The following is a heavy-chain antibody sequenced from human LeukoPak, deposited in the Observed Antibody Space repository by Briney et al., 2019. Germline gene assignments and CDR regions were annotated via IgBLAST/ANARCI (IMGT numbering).Heavy chain of an antibody. CDR3: ARADYSSSWYYFDY. Sequence: PGGSLRLSCAASGFTVSSNYMSSVRQAPGKGLEWVSVIYSGGSTYYADSVKGRFTISRDNSKNTLYLQMNSLRAEDTAVYYCARADYSSSWYYFDYWGQGTLVTVSS. V-gene: IGHV3-53*01. CDR2: IYSGGST. D-gene: IGHD6-13*01. CDR1: GFTVSSNY. J-gene: IGHJ4*02.